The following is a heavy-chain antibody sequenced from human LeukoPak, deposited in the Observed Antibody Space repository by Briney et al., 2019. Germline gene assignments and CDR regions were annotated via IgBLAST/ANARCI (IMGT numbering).Heavy chain of an antibody. CDR1: GYTLTELS. D-gene: IGHD2-21*01. J-gene: IGHJ4*02. CDR3: ATSLLWGVTGFDY. CDR2: FDPEDGET. Sequence: ASVKVSCKVSGYTLTELSMHWVRQAPGKGLEWMGGFDPEDGETIYAQKFQGRVTMTEDTSTDIAYMELSSLRSEDTAVYYCATSLLWGVTGFDYWGRGTLFTVS. V-gene: IGHV1-24*01.